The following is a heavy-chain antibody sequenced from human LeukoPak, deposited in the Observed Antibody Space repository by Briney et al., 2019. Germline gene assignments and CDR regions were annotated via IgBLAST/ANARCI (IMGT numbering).Heavy chain of an antibody. V-gene: IGHV4-59*12. Sequence: SETLSLTCTVSGGSISSYYWSWIRQPPGKGLEWIGYIYYSGSTNYNPSLKSRVTISVDTSKNQFSLKLSSVTAADTAVYYCAREIGYSSSLDIWGQGTMVTVSS. J-gene: IGHJ3*02. CDR2: IYYSGST. CDR1: GGSISSYY. D-gene: IGHD6-13*01. CDR3: AREIGYSSSLDI.